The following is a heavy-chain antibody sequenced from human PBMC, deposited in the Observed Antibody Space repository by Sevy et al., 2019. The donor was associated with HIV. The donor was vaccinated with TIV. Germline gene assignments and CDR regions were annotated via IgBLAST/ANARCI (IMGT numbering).Heavy chain of an antibody. CDR1: GFTFDDYT. CDR3: AKDIRGYYGSGSYPPYGMDV. CDR2: ISWDGGST. J-gene: IGHJ6*02. V-gene: IGHV3-43*01. Sequence: GGSLRLSCAASGFTFDDYTMHWVRQAPGKGLEWVSLISWDGGSTYYADSVKGRFTISRDNSKNSLYLQMNSLRTEDTALYYCAKDIRGYYGSGSYPPYGMDVWGQGTTVTVS. D-gene: IGHD3-10*01.